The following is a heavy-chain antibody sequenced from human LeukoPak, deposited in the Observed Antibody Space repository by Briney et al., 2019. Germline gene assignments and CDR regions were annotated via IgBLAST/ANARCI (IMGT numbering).Heavy chain of an antibody. V-gene: IGHV3-11*06. J-gene: IGHJ5*02. Sequence: TGGSLRLSCAASGFTFSDYFMTWIRQAPGKGLEWVSYISSSSTNTNYADSVKGRLTISRDNAKNSLSLQMNSLRAEDTAVYYCARGIPKTYCTSTSCYVNWFDPWGQGTLVIVSS. CDR3: ARGIPKTYCTSTSCYVNWFDP. CDR2: ISSSSTNT. D-gene: IGHD2-2*01. CDR1: GFTFSDYF.